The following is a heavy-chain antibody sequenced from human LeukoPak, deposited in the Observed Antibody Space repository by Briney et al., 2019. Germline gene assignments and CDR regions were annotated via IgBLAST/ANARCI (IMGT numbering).Heavy chain of an antibody. D-gene: IGHD3-16*01. V-gene: IGHV1-2*02. J-gene: IGHJ4*02. Sequence: EASVKVSCKTSRYTFTGYYMHWVRQAPGQGLEWMGWINPNSGGTNYAQKFQGRVTITRNTSISTAYMELSSLRSEDTAVYYCARGEYYPDYWGQGTLVTVSS. CDR1: RYTFTGYY. CDR2: INPNSGGT. CDR3: ARGEYYPDY.